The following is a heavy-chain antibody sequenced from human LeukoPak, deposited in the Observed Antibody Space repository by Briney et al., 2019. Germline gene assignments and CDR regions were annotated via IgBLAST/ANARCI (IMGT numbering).Heavy chain of an antibody. Sequence: GGSLRLSCAASGFTFDDYAMHWVRQAPGKGLEWVSGISWNSGSIGYADSVKGRFTISRDNAKNSLCLQMNSLRAEDTAVYYCARSSPGNYGDYQFDYWGQGTLVTVSS. CDR2: ISWNSGSI. CDR1: GFTFDDYA. CDR3: ARSSPGNYGDYQFDY. J-gene: IGHJ4*02. D-gene: IGHD4-17*01. V-gene: IGHV3-9*01.